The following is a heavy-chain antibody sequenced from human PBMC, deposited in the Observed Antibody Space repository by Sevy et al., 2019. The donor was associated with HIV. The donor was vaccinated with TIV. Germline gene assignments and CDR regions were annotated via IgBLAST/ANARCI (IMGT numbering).Heavy chain of an antibody. D-gene: IGHD6-13*01. CDR3: AHSYRSRWYLWFVP. CDR1: GFSLSTSGVG. CDR2: IYWDDDK. J-gene: IGHJ5*02. Sequence: SGPTLVKPTQTLTLTCTFSGFSLSTSGVGVGWIRQPPGKALEWLALIYWDDDKRYSPSLKSRLTITKDTSKNQVVLTMTDMDPVDTATYYCAHSYRSRWYLWFVPWGQGTLVTVSS. V-gene: IGHV2-5*02.